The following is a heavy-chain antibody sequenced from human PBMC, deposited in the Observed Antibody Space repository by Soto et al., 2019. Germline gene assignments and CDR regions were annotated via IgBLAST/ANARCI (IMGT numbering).Heavy chain of an antibody. CDR3: ARGGDSAVFDY. J-gene: IGHJ4*02. CDR2: IYHGGST. D-gene: IGHD3-22*01. Sequence: QLQLRESGSGLVKPSQTLSLTCAVSGDSITSGGYSWSWIRQPPGKGLEWIGFIYHGGSTYYNPSLKSRVTMSVDRSKIQCSLRLSSVTAADTAVYYCARGGDSAVFDYWGQGTLVTVSS. CDR1: GDSITSGGYS. V-gene: IGHV4-30-2*01.